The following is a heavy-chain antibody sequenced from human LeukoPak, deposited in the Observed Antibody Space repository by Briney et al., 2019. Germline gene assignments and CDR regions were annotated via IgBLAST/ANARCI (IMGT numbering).Heavy chain of an antibody. D-gene: IGHD1-26*01. CDR2: ISAYNGNT. V-gene: IGHV1-18*01. Sequence: ASVKVSCKASGYTFTSYGISWVRQAPGQGLEWMGWISAYNGNTNYAQKLQGRVTMTTDTSTSTAYMELRSLRSDDTAVYYCARAVGATTEGYYFDYWGQGTLVTVSS. J-gene: IGHJ4*02. CDR3: ARAVGATTEGYYFDY. CDR1: GYTFTSYG.